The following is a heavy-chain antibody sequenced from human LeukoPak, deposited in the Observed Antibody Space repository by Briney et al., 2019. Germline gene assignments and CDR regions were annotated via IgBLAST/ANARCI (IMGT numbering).Heavy chain of an antibody. CDR2: INPTSGGT. CDR3: ATGITTSHYYYYYMDV. V-gene: IGHV1-2*02. D-gene: IGHD3-22*01. CDR1: GYTFTDYY. J-gene: IGHJ6*03. Sequence: ASVKVSCKASGYTFTDYYMHWVRQAPGQGPEWMGWINPTSGGTIYAQKFQGRVTMTEDTSTDTAYMELSSLRSEDTAVYYCATGITTSHYYYYYMDVWGKGTTVTVSS.